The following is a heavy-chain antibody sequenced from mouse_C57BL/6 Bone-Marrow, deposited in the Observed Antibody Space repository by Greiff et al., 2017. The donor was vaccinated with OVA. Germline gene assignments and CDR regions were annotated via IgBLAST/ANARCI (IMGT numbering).Heavy chain of an antibody. CDR3: TRGDYCGSSYGTWFAY. V-gene: IGHV1-15*01. CDR1: GYTFTDYE. CDR2: IDPETGGT. D-gene: IGHD1-1*01. Sequence: VQLQESGAELVRPGASVTLSCKASGYTFTDYEMHWVKQTPVHGLEWIGAIDPETGGTAYNQKFKGKAILTADKSSSTAYMELRRLTSEDSAVYYCTRGDYCGSSYGTWFAYWGQGTLVTVSA. J-gene: IGHJ3*01.